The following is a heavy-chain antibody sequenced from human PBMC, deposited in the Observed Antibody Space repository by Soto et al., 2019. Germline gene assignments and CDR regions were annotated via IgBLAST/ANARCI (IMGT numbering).Heavy chain of an antibody. D-gene: IGHD6-13*01. Sequence: EASVKVSCKASGGTFSSYAISWVRQAPGQGLGWMGGIIPMLGTANYAQKFQGRVTITAYESTITAYMEPSSLRSDDTAVYYCAREISAAAGSYYYSVTDVRGQGPTVPSP. CDR3: AREISAAAGSYYYSVTDV. CDR2: IIPMLGTA. CDR1: GGTFSSYA. V-gene: IGHV1-69*13. J-gene: IGHJ6*02.